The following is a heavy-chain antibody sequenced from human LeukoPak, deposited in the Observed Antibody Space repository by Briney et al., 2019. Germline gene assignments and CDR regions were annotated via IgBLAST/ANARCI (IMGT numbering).Heavy chain of an antibody. CDR1: GFTFSSYS. CDR2: ISSSSYI. J-gene: IGHJ4*02. CDR3: ARGSELLWFGELKSNFDY. V-gene: IGHV3-21*01. Sequence: GGSLRLSCAASGFTFSSYSMNWVRQAPGKGLEWVSSISSSSYIYYADSVKGRFTISRDNAKNSLYLQMNSLRAEDTAVYYCARGSELLWFGELKSNFDYWGQGTLVTVSS. D-gene: IGHD3-10*01.